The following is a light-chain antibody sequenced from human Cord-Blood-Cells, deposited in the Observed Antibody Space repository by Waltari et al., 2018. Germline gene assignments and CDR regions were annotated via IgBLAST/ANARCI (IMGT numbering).Light chain of an antibody. CDR1: SSNIGSNT. V-gene: IGLV1-44*01. CDR3: AAWDDSLNGNWV. CDR2: RNN. Sequence: QSVLTQPPSASGTPGQRVTISCSGSSSNIGSNTVNWYQQLPGTAPKLLIYRNNQRPSGVPDQFSGSKSGTSASLAISGLQAEDEADYYCAAWDDSLNGNWVFGGGTKLTVL. J-gene: IGLJ3*02.